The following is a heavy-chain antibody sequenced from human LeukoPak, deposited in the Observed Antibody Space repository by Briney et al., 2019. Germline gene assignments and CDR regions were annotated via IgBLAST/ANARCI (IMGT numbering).Heavy chain of an antibody. D-gene: IGHD1-26*01. V-gene: IGHV1-2*02. CDR3: ARGRESDALDI. J-gene: IGHJ3*02. CDR1: GYTFTGYY. Sequence: ASVKVSCKASGYTFTGYYMHWVRQAPGQGLEWMGWINPKSGGTNYLQKFQGRVTMTRDTSISTTYMELSSLRSEDTAVYYCARGRESDALDIWGHGTMVTVSS. CDR2: INPKSGGT.